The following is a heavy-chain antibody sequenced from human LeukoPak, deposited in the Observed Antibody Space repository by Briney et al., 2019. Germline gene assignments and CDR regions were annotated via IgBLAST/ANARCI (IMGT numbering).Heavy chain of an antibody. V-gene: IGHV3-23*01. CDR1: GFTFSSYA. Sequence: GGSLRLSCAASGFTFSSYAMSWVRQAPGKGLEWVSAISGSGGSTYYADSVKGRFTISRDNSKNTLYLQMNSLRAEDTAVYYCARDSGSFYWHFDLWGRGTLVTVSS. J-gene: IGHJ2*01. D-gene: IGHD3-10*01. CDR2: ISGSGGST. CDR3: ARDSGSFYWHFDL.